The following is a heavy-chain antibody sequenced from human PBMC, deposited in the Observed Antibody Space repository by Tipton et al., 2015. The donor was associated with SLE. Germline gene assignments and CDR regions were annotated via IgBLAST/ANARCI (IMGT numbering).Heavy chain of an antibody. CDR2: INPNSGSA. CDR1: GGTLSNYA. Sequence: QSGPEVKKPGSSVRVSCKASGGTLSNYAIGWVRQAPGQGLEWMGIINPNSGSASYAQKFQGRVTMSRDASATTVYMELRSLSSEDTAVYYCARDTSTGAQPYFWGQGTQVTVSS. D-gene: IGHD1-1*01. V-gene: IGHV1-46*01. J-gene: IGHJ4*02. CDR3: ARDTSTGAQPYF.